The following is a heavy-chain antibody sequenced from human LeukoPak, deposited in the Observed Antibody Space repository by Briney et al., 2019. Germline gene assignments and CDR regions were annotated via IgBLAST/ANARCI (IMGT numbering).Heavy chain of an antibody. D-gene: IGHD5-24*01. CDR2: ISSSSSYI. CDR3: ARVPEGYSLWYMDV. J-gene: IGHJ6*03. CDR1: GFTFSSYS. V-gene: IGHV3-21*01. Sequence: NPGGSLRLSCAASGFTFSSYSMNWVRQAPGKGLEWVSSISSSSSYIYYADSVKGRFTISRDNAKNSLYLQMNSLGAEDTAVYYCARVPEGYSLWYMDVWGKGTTVTVSS.